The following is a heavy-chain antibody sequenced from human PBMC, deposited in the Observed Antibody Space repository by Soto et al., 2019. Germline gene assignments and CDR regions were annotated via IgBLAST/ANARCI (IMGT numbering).Heavy chain of an antibody. Sequence: SETLSLTCTVSGGSISSTRYYWSWIRQPPGKGLEWIAYIDYSGSAYSNPSLESRITIPVDTSRNQFSLKLSSVTAADTAVYYCAREVIATADSDAFDIWGQGTMVTVSS. CDR1: GGSISSTRYY. CDR3: AREVIATADSDAFDI. D-gene: IGHD6-13*01. V-gene: IGHV4-30-4*01. J-gene: IGHJ3*02. CDR2: IDYSGSA.